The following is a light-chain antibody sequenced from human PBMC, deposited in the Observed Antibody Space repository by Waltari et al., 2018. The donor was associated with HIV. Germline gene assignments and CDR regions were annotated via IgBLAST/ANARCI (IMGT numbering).Light chain of an antibody. CDR3: QQYDSLPIT. CDR1: QDISNC. CDR2: DAS. V-gene: IGKV1-33*01. Sequence: DIQMTLSPSSLSASVGDRVTITCQASQDISNCLNWYQQKPGKAPNLLIYDASSLQTGVPSRFSGSGSGTDFTFTITSLQPEDFATYYCQQYDSLPITFGQGTRLDIK. J-gene: IGKJ5*01.